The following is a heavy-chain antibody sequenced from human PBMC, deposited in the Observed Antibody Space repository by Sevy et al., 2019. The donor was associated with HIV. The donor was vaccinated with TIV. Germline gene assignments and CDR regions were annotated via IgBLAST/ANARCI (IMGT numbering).Heavy chain of an antibody. CDR3: ARSPPVVVVPGAPSWFDP. J-gene: IGHJ5*02. CDR1: DGSFSGYY. CDR2: INESGIT. Sequence: ETLSLTCAVHDGSFSGYYWNWIRQLPGKGLEWIGEINESGITYYNPSLKSRVTISVDTSRKQFSLKLNSVTAADTAVYFCARSPPVVVVPGAPSWFDPWGQGTLVTVSS. V-gene: IGHV4-34*01. D-gene: IGHD2-2*01.